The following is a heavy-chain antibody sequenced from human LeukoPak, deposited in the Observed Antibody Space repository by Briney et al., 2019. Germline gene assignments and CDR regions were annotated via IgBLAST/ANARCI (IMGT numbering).Heavy chain of an antibody. CDR1: RLPFSIAW. J-gene: IGHJ4*02. D-gene: IGHD3-22*01. Sequence: GGSLRLSCAGSRLPFSIAWMTWVRQAPGKGLEWVGRIKSRADGGTTDCAAPVKGRFDISRDDSKSTVYLQMNSLRTEDTAVYYCTTPVHYSDSRFDFWGQGTLVTVSS. CDR3: TTPVHYSDSRFDF. CDR2: IKSRADGGTT. V-gene: IGHV3-15*01.